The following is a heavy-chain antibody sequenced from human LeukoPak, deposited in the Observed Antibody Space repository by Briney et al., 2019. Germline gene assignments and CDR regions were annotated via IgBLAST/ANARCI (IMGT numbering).Heavy chain of an antibody. CDR3: AGTWGTRGYFDWLSTDAFDI. CDR1: GGSISSSSYY. CDR2: IYTSGST. J-gene: IGHJ3*02. Sequence: SETLSLTCTVSGGSISSSSYYWGWIRQPPGEGLEWIGRIYTSGSTNYNPSLKSRVTISVDTSKNQFSLKLSSVTAADTAVYYCAGTWGTRGYFDWLSTDAFDIWGQGTMVTVSS. D-gene: IGHD3-9*01. V-gene: IGHV4-39*07.